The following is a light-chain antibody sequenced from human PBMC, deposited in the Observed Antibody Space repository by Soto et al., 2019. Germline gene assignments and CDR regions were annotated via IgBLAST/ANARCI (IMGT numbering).Light chain of an antibody. Sequence: DIQMTQSPSSLSASVGDRVTITCRASQSISSYLNWYQQKPGKAPKVLIFGASSLQSGVPSRLSGSGSGTDFTLTIISLQPEDFATYYWQQSYRTPYTFGQGTKLEIK. CDR3: QQSYRTPYT. J-gene: IGKJ2*01. V-gene: IGKV1-39*01. CDR1: QSISSY. CDR2: GAS.